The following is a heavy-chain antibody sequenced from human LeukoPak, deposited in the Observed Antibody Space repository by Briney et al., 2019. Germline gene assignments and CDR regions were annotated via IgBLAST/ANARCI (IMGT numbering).Heavy chain of an antibody. Sequence: ASVKVSCKASGYTFTGYYMHWVRQAPGQGLEWMGWINPNSGGTNYAQKFQGWVTMTRDTSISTAYMELSSLRSEDTAVYYCARDQSYGPQNWFDPWGQGTLVTVSS. CDR1: GYTFTGYY. CDR2: INPNSGGT. V-gene: IGHV1-2*04. J-gene: IGHJ5*02. CDR3: ARDQSYGPQNWFDP. D-gene: IGHD5-18*01.